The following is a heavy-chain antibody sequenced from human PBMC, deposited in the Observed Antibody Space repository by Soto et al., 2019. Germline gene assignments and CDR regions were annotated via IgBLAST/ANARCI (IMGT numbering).Heavy chain of an antibody. CDR3: ARGAVAGKGYYYYGMDV. V-gene: IGHV1-2*02. Sequence: QVQLVQSGAEVKKPGASVKVSCKASGYTFTGYYMHWVRQAPGQGLEWMGWINPNSGGTNYAQKVQGRVTMTRDTSISTAYMELSRLRSDDTAVYYCARGAVAGKGYYYYGMDVWGQGTTVTVSS. J-gene: IGHJ6*02. D-gene: IGHD6-19*01. CDR1: GYTFTGYY. CDR2: INPNSGGT.